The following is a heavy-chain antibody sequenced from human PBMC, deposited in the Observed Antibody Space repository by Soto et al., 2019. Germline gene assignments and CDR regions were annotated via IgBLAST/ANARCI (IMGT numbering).Heavy chain of an antibody. CDR2: TYYRSKWYN. CDR1: GDSVSSNSAA. J-gene: IGHJ6*02. D-gene: IGHD3-10*01. V-gene: IGHV6-1*01. CDR3: ARSQRFGDWARPFYYYGLDV. Sequence: SQTLSLTCAISGDSVSSNSAAWNWIRQSPSRGLEWLGRTYYRSKWYNDYAVSVKSRITINPDTSKNQFSLKLSSMTAADTAVYYCARSQRFGDWARPFYYYGLDVWGQGTTVTVSS.